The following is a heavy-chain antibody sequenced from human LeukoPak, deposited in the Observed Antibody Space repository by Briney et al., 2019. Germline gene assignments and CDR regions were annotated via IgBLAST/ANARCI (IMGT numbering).Heavy chain of an antibody. D-gene: IGHD5-18*01. CDR2: IYPGDSDT. CDR1: GHSFPTYW. V-gene: IGHV5-51*01. CDR3: ARSLTVTREYNYGYGY. Sequence: GESLKISCKGSGHSFPTYWIGWVRQMPGKGLEWMGIIYPGDSDTRYSPSFQGQVTISADKSISTAYLQWSSLKASDTAMYYCARSLTVTREYNYGYGYWGQGTLVTVSS. J-gene: IGHJ4*02.